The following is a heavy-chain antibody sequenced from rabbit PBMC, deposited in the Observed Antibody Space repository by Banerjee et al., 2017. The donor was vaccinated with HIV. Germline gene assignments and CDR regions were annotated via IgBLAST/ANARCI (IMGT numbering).Heavy chain of an antibody. V-gene: IGHV1S40*01. D-gene: IGHD3-1*01. CDR3: ARDPYFSNSNVGYGGL. CDR1: GFSLSNNYY. Sequence: QQLEESGGGLVKPGASLTLTCTASGFSLSNNYYMCWVRQAPGKGLEWIACIGISGGSTYYASWAKGRFTISKTSSTTVTLQMTSLTAADTATYFCARDPYFSNSNVGYGGLWGQGTLVTVS. J-gene: IGHJ4*01. CDR2: IGISGGST.